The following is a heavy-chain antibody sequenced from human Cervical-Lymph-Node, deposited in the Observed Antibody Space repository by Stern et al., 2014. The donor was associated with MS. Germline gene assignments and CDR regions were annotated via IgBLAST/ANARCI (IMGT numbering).Heavy chain of an antibody. J-gene: IGHJ2*01. CDR3: ARERQQYCNSEGCSYWYFDL. CDR1: GGSVSSTNW. D-gene: IGHD2/OR15-2a*01. V-gene: IGHV4-4*02. CDR2: IYRSGAS. Sequence: QVQLQESGPGLVKPSGTLSLTCAVSGGSVSSTNWWSWVRQSPGKGLEWIGNIYRSGASNYRPSLRSRVSISLDNSKNHLSLHLTAVTAADTAVYYCARERQQYCNSEGCSYWYFDLWGRGTLVTVSS.